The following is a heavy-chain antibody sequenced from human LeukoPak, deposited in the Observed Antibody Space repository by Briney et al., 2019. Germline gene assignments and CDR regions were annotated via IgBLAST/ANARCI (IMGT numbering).Heavy chain of an antibody. CDR1: SGPMHSYY. V-gene: IGHV4-4*07. J-gene: IGHJ6*03. CDR3: ARLRFYDSTGYSPGHDMDL. CDR2: SYIGLTT. D-gene: IGHD3-22*01. Sequence: PSETLSLTCTVSSGPMHSYYWSWIRQTVGKGLEWIGRSYIGLTTDYNPSLKSRVTMSIDTSKNQLSLKLSAVTAADTAVYYCARLRFYDSTGYSPGHDMDLWGKGITVVVSS.